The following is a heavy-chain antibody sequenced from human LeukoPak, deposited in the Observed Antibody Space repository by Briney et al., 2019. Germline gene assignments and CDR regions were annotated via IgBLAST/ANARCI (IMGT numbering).Heavy chain of an antibody. V-gene: IGHV4-59*12. CDR2: IYYSGST. D-gene: IGHD3-10*01. Sequence: PSETLSLTCTVSGGSISSYYWSWIRQPPGKGLEWIGYIYYSGSTNYNPSLKSRVTISVDTSKNQFSLKLSSVTAADTAVYYCARDSMVRGAFDPWGQGTLVTVSS. CDR1: GGSISSYY. CDR3: ARDSMVRGAFDP. J-gene: IGHJ5*02.